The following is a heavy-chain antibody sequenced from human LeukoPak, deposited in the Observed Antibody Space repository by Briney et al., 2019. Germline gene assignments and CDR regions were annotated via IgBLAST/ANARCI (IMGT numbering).Heavy chain of an antibody. D-gene: IGHD3-10*01. CDR3: ARDSGVWFGELDFDY. Sequence: GGSLRLSCAASGFTVSSNYMSWVRQAPGKGLEWVSVIYSGGSTYYADSVKGRFTISRDNSKNTLYLQMNSLRDEDTAVYYCARDSGVWFGELDFDYWGQGTLVTVSS. V-gene: IGHV3-66*01. CDR1: GFTVSSNY. J-gene: IGHJ4*02. CDR2: IYSGGST.